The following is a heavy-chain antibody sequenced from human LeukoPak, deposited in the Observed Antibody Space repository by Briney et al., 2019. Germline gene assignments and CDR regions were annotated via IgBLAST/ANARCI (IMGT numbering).Heavy chain of an antibody. J-gene: IGHJ4*02. CDR1: GFTFSSYN. CDR2: ISSSTGTI. V-gene: IGHV3-48*04. D-gene: IGHD3-22*01. CDR3: TRERKYYYDSGGYYYVFLDY. Sequence: PGGSLRLSCAASGFTFSSYNMNWVRQAPGEGLEWVSYISSSTGTIYYADSVKGRFTISRDNAKNSLYLQMNSLRAEDTAVYYCTRERKYYYDSGGYYYVFLDYWGQGTLVTVSS.